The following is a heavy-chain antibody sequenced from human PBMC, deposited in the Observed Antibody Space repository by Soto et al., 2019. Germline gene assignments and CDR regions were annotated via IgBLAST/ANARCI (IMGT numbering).Heavy chain of an antibody. J-gene: IGHJ3*02. CDR3: ARHPTFGGVIVKSDAFDI. CDR2: ISSSSSTI. D-gene: IGHD3-16*02. Sequence: GGSLRLSCAASGFTFSSYSMNWVRQAPGKGLEWVSYISSSSSTIYYADSVKGRFTISRDNAKNSLYLQMNSLRAEDTAVYYCARHPTFGGVIVKSDAFDIWGQGTMVTVSS. V-gene: IGHV3-48*01. CDR1: GFTFSSYS.